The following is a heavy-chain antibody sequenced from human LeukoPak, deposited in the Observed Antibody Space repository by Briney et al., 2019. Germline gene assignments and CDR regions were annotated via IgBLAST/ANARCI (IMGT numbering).Heavy chain of an antibody. J-gene: IGHJ4*02. D-gene: IGHD1-26*01. CDR2: IIPIFGTA. Sequence: SVKVSCKASGGTFSSYAISWVRQAPGQGLEWMGGIIPIFGTANYAQKFQGRVTITADESTSTAYMELSSLRSEDTAVYYCASDRNGGSYYAYEFDYWGQGTLVTVSS. V-gene: IGHV1-69*13. CDR1: GGTFSSYA. CDR3: ASDRNGGSYYAYEFDY.